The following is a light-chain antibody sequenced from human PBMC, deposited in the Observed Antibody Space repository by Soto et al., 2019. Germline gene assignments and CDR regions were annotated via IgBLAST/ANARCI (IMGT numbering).Light chain of an antibody. Sequence: QAVVTQEPSLTVSPGGTVTLTCASSTGAVTSGYYPNWFQQKPGQAPRALIYGTNNKHSWTPARFSGSLLGGKAALTLSGVQPEDEAEYYCLLYYGGAWVFGGGTKLTVL. V-gene: IGLV7-43*01. CDR1: TGAVTSGYY. J-gene: IGLJ3*02. CDR2: GTN. CDR3: LLYYGGAWV.